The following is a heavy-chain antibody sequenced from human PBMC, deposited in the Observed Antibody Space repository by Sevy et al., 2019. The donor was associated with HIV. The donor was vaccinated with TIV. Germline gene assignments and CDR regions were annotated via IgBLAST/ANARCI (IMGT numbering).Heavy chain of an antibody. V-gene: IGHV3-23*01. Sequence: GGSLRLSCAASEFTFISYAMSWVRQAPGKGLEWVSAITGSGGPTYYADSVRGRFTLARDNSNNTLYLQMTSLGAEDTAVYYCAKGSLEWLSALDYWGQGTLVTVSS. CDR3: AKGSLEWLSALDY. J-gene: IGHJ4*02. CDR2: ITGSGGPT. D-gene: IGHD3-3*01. CDR1: EFTFISYA.